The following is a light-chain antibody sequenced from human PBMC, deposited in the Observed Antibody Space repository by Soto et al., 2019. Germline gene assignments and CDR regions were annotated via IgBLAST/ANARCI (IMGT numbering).Light chain of an antibody. CDR2: SAS. V-gene: IGKV3-20*01. Sequence: EIVLTQSPGTLSLSPGERATLSCRASQSLSRGYLAWYQQKPGQAPRLLIYSASNRATGIPDRFSGSGSGTDFTLTISRLEPEDFSVNYWQQYESPPPFIIGPGTKVDIK. J-gene: IGKJ3*01. CDR1: QSLSRGY. CDR3: QQYESPPPFI.